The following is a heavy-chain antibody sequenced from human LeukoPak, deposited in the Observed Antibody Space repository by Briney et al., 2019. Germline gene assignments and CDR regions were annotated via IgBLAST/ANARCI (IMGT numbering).Heavy chain of an antibody. CDR1: GFTFSSYG. Sequence: RAGGSLRLSCAASGFTFSSYGMSWVRQAPGKGLEWVSAISGSDGSTYYADSVKGRFTISRDNAKNSLYLQMNSPRAEDTAVYYCARDRGYYDSSGSGVPDYWGQGTLVTVSS. CDR2: ISGSDGST. V-gene: IGHV3-23*01. D-gene: IGHD3-22*01. J-gene: IGHJ4*02. CDR3: ARDRGYYDSSGSGVPDY.